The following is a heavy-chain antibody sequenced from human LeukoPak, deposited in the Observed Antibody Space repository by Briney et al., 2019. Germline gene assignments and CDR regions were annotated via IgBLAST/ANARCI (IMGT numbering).Heavy chain of an antibody. CDR3: TTSPLYYYGSGTPYY. CDR1: GFTFTDSW. Sequence: TGGSLRLSCAASGFTFTDSWMSWVRQAPGKGLEWLGRIYSKSEGGTTDYAAPVNGRFSISRDDSKKTLYLQMNSLKTEDTAVYYCTTSPLYYYGSGTPYYWGQGTLVTVSS. V-gene: IGHV3-15*01. CDR2: IYSKSEGGTT. J-gene: IGHJ4*02. D-gene: IGHD3-10*01.